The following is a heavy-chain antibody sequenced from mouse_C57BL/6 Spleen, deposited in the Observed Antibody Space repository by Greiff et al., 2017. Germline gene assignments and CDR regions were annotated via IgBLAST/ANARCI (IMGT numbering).Heavy chain of an antibody. Sequence: VQLQQSGAELVKPGASVKVSCKASGYTFTSYWMHWVKQRPGQGLEWIGRIHPSDSDPNYNPKFKGQATLTVDKSSSTAYMQLSRLTSEDSAVYYCAIDGPTWGFAYGGQGTLVTVSA. J-gene: IGHJ3*01. CDR1: GYTFTSYW. V-gene: IGHV1-74*01. CDR2: IHPSDSDP. CDR3: AIDGPTWGFAY. D-gene: IGHD2-3*01.